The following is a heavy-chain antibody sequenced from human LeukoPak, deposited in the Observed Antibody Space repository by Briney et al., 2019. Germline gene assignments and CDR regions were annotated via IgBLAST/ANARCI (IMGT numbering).Heavy chain of an antibody. J-gene: IGHJ4*02. CDR2: IYTSGTT. Sequence: SETLSLTCTVSGGSITSGSYYWSRIRQPAWKGLEWIGRIYTSGTTNYNPSLKSRVTISVDTSKNQFSLKLTSVTAADTAVYYCARVSGFGDPFDYWGQGTLVTVSS. D-gene: IGHD3-10*01. V-gene: IGHV4-61*02. CDR3: ARVSGFGDPFDY. CDR1: GGSITSGSYY.